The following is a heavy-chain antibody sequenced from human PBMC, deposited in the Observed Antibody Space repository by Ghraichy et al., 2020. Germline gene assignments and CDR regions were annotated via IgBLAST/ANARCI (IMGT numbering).Heavy chain of an antibody. Sequence: ASVKVSCKASGYTFTSYDINWVRQATGQGLEWMGWMNPNSGNTGYGQKFQGRVTMTRNTSISTAYMELSSLRSEDTAVYYCAREDGQYCSGGSCYSAWYFDLWGRGTLVTVSS. V-gene: IGHV1-8*01. D-gene: IGHD2-15*01. CDR1: GYTFTSYD. CDR2: MNPNSGNT. J-gene: IGHJ2*01. CDR3: AREDGQYCSGGSCYSAWYFDL.